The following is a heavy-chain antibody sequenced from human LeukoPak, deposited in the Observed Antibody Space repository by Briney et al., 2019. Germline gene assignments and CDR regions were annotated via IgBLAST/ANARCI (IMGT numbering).Heavy chain of an antibody. CDR1: GYSFTSYW. CDR2: IYPGDSET. D-gene: IGHD2-15*01. J-gene: IGHJ6*03. CDR3: ARARYCSGGSCYSMDV. V-gene: IGHV5-51*01. Sequence: PGESLKISCKCSGYSFTSYWIGWVRQMPGKGLEWMGIIYPGDSETRYSPSFQGQVTISADKSISTAYLQWSSLKASDTAMYYCARARYCSGGSCYSMDVWGKGTTVTVSS.